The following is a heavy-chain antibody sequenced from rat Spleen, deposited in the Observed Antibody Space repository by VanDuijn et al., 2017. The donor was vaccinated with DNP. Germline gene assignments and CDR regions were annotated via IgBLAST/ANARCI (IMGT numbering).Heavy chain of an antibody. CDR2: ISYNGGSP. Sequence: EVQLVESGGGLVQPGRSMKLSCAASGFTFSNYDMAWVRQAPAKGLEWVATISYNGGSPYYRDSVKGRFTISRDNAKSTLYLQMDSLRSEDTATYYCARPMDAWGQGASVTVSS. J-gene: IGHJ4*01. CDR3: ARPMDA. CDR1: GFTFSNYD. V-gene: IGHV5-29*01.